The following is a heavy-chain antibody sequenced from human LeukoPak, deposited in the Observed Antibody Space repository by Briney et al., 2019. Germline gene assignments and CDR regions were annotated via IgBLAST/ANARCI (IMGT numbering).Heavy chain of an antibody. J-gene: IGHJ4*02. V-gene: IGHV3-7*05. CDR3: ARDQPAYSSGYYGVFDY. CDR1: GFTFSTYW. Sequence: GGSLRLSCAASGFTFSTYWMRWVRQAPGKGLEWVASINQEGSENHYVDSVRGRFTISRDNAKNSLYLQMNSLRDGDTAVFYCARDQPAYSSGYYGVFDYWGQGTLVTVSS. CDR2: INQEGSEN. D-gene: IGHD6-19*01.